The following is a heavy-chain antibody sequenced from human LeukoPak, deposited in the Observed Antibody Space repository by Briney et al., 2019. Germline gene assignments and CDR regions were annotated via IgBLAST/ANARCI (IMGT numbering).Heavy chain of an antibody. Sequence: GASVKVSCKASGYTFTGYYMHWVRQAPGQGLEWMGWINPYSGGPNYAQKFQGRVTMTRDTSISTAYMELSRLRSDDTAVYYCARGVGTYYFDYWGQGTLVTVSS. D-gene: IGHD1-1*01. V-gene: IGHV1-2*02. J-gene: IGHJ4*02. CDR2: INPYSGGP. CDR3: ARGVGTYYFDY. CDR1: GYTFTGYY.